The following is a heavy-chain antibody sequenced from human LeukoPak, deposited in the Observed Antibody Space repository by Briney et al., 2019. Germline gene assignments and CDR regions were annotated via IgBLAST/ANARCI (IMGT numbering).Heavy chain of an antibody. J-gene: IGHJ5*02. CDR2: ISYDGSNK. CDR1: GFTFSSYA. V-gene: IGHV3-30-3*01. CDR3: ASLVGGLKYSSGWNNWFDP. D-gene: IGHD6-19*01. Sequence: PGGSLRLSCAASGFTFSSYAMHWVRQAPGKGLEWVAVISYDGSNKYYADSVKGRFTISRDNSKNTLYLQMNSLRAEDTAVYYCASLVGGLKYSSGWNNWFDPWGQGTLVTVSS.